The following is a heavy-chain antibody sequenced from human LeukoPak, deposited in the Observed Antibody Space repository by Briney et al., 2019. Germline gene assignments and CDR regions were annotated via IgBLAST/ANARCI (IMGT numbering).Heavy chain of an antibody. Sequence: SETLSLTCTVSGGSISSSSYYWGWIRQPPGKGLEWIGSIYYSGSTYYNPSLKSRVTISVDTSKNQFSLKLSSVTAADTAVYYCARLRGGNSSSWYLMGNYYYYMDVWGKGTTVTISS. CDR1: GGSISSSSYY. J-gene: IGHJ6*03. D-gene: IGHD6-13*01. CDR3: ARLRGGNSSSWYLMGNYYYYMDV. V-gene: IGHV4-39*01. CDR2: IYYSGST.